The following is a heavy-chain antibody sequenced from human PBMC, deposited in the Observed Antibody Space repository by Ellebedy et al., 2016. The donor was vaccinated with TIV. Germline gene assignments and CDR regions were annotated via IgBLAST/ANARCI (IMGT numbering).Heavy chain of an antibody. CDR1: GGSISSYY. J-gene: IGHJ3*02. CDR2: IYYSGST. CDR3: ATYSSSYDAFDI. Sequence: MPSETLSLTCTVSGGSISSYYWRWIRQPPGKGLEWIGYIYYSGSTNYNPSLKIRVTISVDTSKNQFSLKLSSVNAADTAVYYCATYSSSYDAFDIWGQGTMVTVSS. V-gene: IGHV4-59*12. D-gene: IGHD6-6*01.